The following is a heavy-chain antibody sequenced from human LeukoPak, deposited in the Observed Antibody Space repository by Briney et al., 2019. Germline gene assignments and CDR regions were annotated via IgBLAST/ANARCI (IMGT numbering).Heavy chain of an antibody. Sequence: SETLSLTCTVSGGSISSYYWSWIRQPPGKGLEWIGYIYYSGSTNYNPSLKSRVTISVDTSKNQFSLKLSSVTAADTAVYYCARTGYDFWSGYYYYFDYWGQGTLVTVSS. D-gene: IGHD3-3*01. CDR3: ARTGYDFWSGYYYYFDY. CDR2: IYYSGST. CDR1: GGSISSYY. J-gene: IGHJ4*02. V-gene: IGHV4-59*01.